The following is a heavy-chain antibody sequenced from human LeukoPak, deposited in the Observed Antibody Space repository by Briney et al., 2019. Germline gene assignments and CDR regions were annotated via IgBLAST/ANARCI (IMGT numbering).Heavy chain of an antibody. J-gene: IGHJ6*03. Sequence: PSQTLSLTCTVSGGSIRSGRYYWRWLPQPAGKGLEGIVHFYTSGSTNYNPSLKSRVTISGDTSKNQFSLKLNSVTAADTAVYYCARGSVGGGNYYNYYMDVWGKGTTVTVSS. CDR3: ARGSVGGGNYYNYYMDV. CDR1: GGSIRSGRYY. D-gene: IGHD5/OR15-5a*01. V-gene: IGHV4-61*09. CDR2: FYTSGST.